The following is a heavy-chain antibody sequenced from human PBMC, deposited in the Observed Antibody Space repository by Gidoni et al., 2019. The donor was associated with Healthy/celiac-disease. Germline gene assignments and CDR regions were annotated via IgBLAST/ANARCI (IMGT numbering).Heavy chain of an antibody. CDR2: FDPEDGET. J-gene: IGHJ4*02. CDR1: GYTLTELS. Sequence: QAQLVQSGAEVKKPGASGKVSCKVSGYTLTELSMHWVRQAPGKGFEWMGGFDPEDGETIYAQKFQGRVTMTEDTSTDTAYMELSSLRSEDTAVYYCATVGSGYYYFDYWGQGTLVTVSS. CDR3: ATVGSGYYYFDY. D-gene: IGHD3-22*01. V-gene: IGHV1-24*01.